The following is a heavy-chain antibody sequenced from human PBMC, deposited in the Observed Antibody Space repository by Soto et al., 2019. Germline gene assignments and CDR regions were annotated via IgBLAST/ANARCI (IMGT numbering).Heavy chain of an antibody. V-gene: IGHV3-30-3*01. CDR1: GFTFSSYA. Sequence: QVQLEESGGGVVQPGRSLRLSCVGTGFTFSSYAMHWVRQAPRKGLEWVAVISNDGTNKYYAESVEGRITISRDNSKNALYLQMHSLRSEDTAVYYCARGTTLAIFDYGMDVWGQGATVTVSS. CDR3: ARGTTLAIFDYGMDV. D-gene: IGHD3-3*01. CDR2: ISNDGTNK. J-gene: IGHJ6*02.